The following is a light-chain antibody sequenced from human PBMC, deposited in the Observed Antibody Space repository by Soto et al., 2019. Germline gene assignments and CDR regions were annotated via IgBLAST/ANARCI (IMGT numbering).Light chain of an antibody. V-gene: IGLV2-14*01. CDR2: EVS. CDR3: SSYTTTCSVV. J-gene: IGLJ2*01. CDR1: SSDVGGHNY. Sequence: QSALTQPASVSGSPGQSITISCTGTSSDVGGHNYVSWYQQRPGKVPKLMIYEVSERPSGVSNRFSGSKSGNTASLTISGLQAEDEADYYCSSYTTTCSVVFGGGTKLTVL.